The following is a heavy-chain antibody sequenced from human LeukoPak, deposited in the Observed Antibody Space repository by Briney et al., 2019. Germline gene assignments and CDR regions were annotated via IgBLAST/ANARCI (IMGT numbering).Heavy chain of an antibody. CDR2: ISSSGGTI. V-gene: IGHV3-48*04. CDR1: GFTFSSYA. D-gene: IGHD3-10*02. J-gene: IGHJ4*02. CDR3: ARDVRGQYYFDY. Sequence: GGSLRLSCAASGFTFSSYAMSWVRQAPGKGLEWVSYISSSGGTIYYADSVKGRFTISRDNARNSLYLQMNSLRAEDTAVYYCARDVRGQYYFDYWGRGTLVTVSS.